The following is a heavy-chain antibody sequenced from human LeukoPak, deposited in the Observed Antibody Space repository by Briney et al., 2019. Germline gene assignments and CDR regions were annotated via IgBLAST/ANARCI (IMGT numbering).Heavy chain of an antibody. Sequence: GRSLRLSCAASGFTFSSYGMHWVRQAPGKGLEWVAVIWYDGSNKYYADSVKGRFTISRDNSKNTLYLQMNSLRAEDTAVYYCARDQGYGDSYFDYWGQGTLVTVSS. J-gene: IGHJ4*02. CDR2: IWYDGSNK. CDR1: GFTFSSYG. D-gene: IGHD4-17*01. V-gene: IGHV3-33*01. CDR3: ARDQGYGDSYFDY.